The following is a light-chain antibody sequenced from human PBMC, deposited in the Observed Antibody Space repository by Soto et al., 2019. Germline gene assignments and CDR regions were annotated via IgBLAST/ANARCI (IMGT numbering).Light chain of an antibody. CDR2: ENN. J-gene: IGLJ1*01. CDR3: QSYDSSLSGYV. CDR1: SSNIGAGYE. V-gene: IGLV1-40*01. Sequence: QSVLTQPPSVSEAPGQSVTISCTGSSSNIGAGYEAHWYQQVPGTAPKLLIYENNNRPSGVPDRFSGSKSGTSASLAITGLQADDEAEYYCQSYDSSLSGYVFGTGTKLTVL.